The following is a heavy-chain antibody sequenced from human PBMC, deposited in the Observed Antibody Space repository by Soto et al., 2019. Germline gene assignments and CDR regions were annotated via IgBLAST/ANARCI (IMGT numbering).Heavy chain of an antibody. V-gene: IGHV3-30*18. CDR1: GFTFSSYG. D-gene: IGHD3-22*01. J-gene: IGHJ5*02. Sequence: QVQLVESGGGVVQPGRSLRLSCAASGFTFSSYGMHWVRQAPGKGLEWVAVISYDGSNKYYADSVKGRFTISRDNSKNTLYLQMNSLRAEDTAVYYWAKGYYYDSSGYGHWFDPWGQGTLVTVSS. CDR2: ISYDGSNK. CDR3: AKGYYYDSSGYGHWFDP.